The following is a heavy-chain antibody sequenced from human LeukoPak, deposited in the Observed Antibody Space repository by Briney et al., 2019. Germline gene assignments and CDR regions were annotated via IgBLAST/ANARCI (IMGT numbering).Heavy chain of an antibody. D-gene: IGHD4-17*01. Sequence: SETLSLTSAVSGVSFNDYCWSWVRQTPGKGLEWIGEINHSGYTNDSPSLKSRVTLSIDTSRKQFSLNLRSVTVADTGIYYCTRMTTGHDYWGQGTLVTVSS. CDR1: GVSFNDYC. J-gene: IGHJ4*02. CDR2: INHSGYT. V-gene: IGHV4-34*01. CDR3: TRMTTGHDY.